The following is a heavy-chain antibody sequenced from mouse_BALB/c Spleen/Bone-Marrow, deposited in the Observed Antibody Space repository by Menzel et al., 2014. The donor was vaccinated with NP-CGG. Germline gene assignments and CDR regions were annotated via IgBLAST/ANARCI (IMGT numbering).Heavy chain of an antibody. Sequence: EVHLVESGGDLVEPGGSLKLSCAASGFTFSSYGMSWVRQTPDKRLEWVATVGGGDSYTYYPDFVKGRFTISRDIAKNTLYLHMSSLKSEDTAMYYCAFITAIAYWGQGTLVTVSA. CDR2: VGGGDSYT. D-gene: IGHD1-1*01. CDR1: GFTFSSYG. J-gene: IGHJ3*01. CDR3: AFITAIAY. V-gene: IGHV5-6*01.